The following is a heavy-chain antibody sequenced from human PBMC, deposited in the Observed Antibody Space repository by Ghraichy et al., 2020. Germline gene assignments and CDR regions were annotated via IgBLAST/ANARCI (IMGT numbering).Heavy chain of an antibody. J-gene: IGHJ5*02. Sequence: SETLSLTCTVSGGSISSYYWSWIRQPPGKGLDLIGYIHYSGSTNYNPSLKRRVTISVDTSTNQFSLKLSSVTAADTAVYYCSRLSSWFVPWGQGTLVTVSS. CDR1: GGSISSYY. V-gene: IGHV4-59*08. CDR3: SRLSSWFVP. D-gene: IGHD6-13*01. CDR2: IHYSGST.